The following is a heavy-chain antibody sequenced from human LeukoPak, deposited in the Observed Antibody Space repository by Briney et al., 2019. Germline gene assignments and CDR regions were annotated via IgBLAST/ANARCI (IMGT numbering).Heavy chain of an antibody. Sequence: ASVKVSCKASGYTFTNYGISWVRQAPGQGLEWMGWISAYNGNTNYAQKLQGRVTMTTDTSTSTAYMELRSLRSDDTAVYYCAREGTWELHPGAFDYWGQGTLVTVSS. CDR1: GYTFTNYG. CDR3: AREGTWELHPGAFDY. V-gene: IGHV1-18*01. CDR2: ISAYNGNT. D-gene: IGHD1-26*01. J-gene: IGHJ4*02.